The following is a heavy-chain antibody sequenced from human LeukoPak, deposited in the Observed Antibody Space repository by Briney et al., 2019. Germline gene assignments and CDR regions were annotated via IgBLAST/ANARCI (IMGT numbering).Heavy chain of an antibody. CDR1: GFTFSSYG. D-gene: IGHD4-17*01. J-gene: IGHJ4*02. CDR3: ERRGTVTTGGAYYFDY. V-gene: IGHV3-33*01. CDR2: IWYDGSNK. Sequence: GGSLRLSCAASGFTFSSYGMHWVRQAPGKGLEWVAVIWYDGSNKYYADSVKGRFTISRDNSKNTLYLQMNSLRAEDTAVYYCERRGTVTTGGAYYFDYWGQGTLVTVSS.